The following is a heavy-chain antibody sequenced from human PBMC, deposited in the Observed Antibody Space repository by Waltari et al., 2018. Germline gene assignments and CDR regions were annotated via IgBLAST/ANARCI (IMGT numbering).Heavy chain of an antibody. D-gene: IGHD5-18*01. CDR3: ASMDSYGLFDY. V-gene: IGHV3-53*01. CDR1: GFTVSSNY. CDR2: IYSGGST. J-gene: IGHJ4*02. Sequence: EVQLVESGGGLIQPGGSLRLSCAASGFTVSSNYMSWVRQAPGKGLEWVSGIYSGGSTYYADSVKGRFTISRDNAKNSLYLQMNSLRAEDTAVYYCASMDSYGLFDYWGQGTLVTVSS.